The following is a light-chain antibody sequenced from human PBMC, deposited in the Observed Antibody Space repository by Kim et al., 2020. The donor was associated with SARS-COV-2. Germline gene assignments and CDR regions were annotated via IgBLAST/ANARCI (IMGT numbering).Light chain of an antibody. V-gene: IGKV3-20*01. CDR2: GAS. Sequence: SPGERAALSCRASQSVSSNSLAWYQQKAGQAPRLLIYGASTRATGIPDRFSGSGSGTDFTLTISRLEPEDFEVYYCQQYGSSPRTFGQGTKVDIK. J-gene: IGKJ1*01. CDR1: QSVSSNS. CDR3: QQYGSSPRT.